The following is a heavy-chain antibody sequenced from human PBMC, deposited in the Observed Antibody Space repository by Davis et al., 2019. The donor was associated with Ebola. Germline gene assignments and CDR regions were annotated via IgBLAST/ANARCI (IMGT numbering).Heavy chain of an antibody. D-gene: IGHD1-7*01. CDR2: INTYNGNT. CDR1: GYTFKNSA. J-gene: IGHJ4*02. Sequence: AASVKVSCKASGYTFKNSAIIWVRQAPGQGPEWLGWINTYNGNTHYAQNVQGRVTMTTDTSSSTAYMELRSLRSDDTAVYYCARGRPSYNWNSMDYWGQGTLVTVSS. CDR3: ARGRPSYNWNSMDY. V-gene: IGHV1-18*01.